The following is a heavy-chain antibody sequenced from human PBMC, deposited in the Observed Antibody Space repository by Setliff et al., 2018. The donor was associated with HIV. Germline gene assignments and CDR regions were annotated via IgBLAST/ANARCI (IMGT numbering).Heavy chain of an antibody. J-gene: IGHJ4*02. D-gene: IGHD1-1*01. Sequence: ASVKVSCKASGYTFTGYAMHWVRQAPGQRLEWMGWINAGNGNTKYSQKFQGRVTITRDTSARTAYMELSSLRSEDTAVYYCARAIRQTGTGDYFDYWGQGTLVTVSS. CDR2: INAGNGNT. V-gene: IGHV1-3*01. CDR3: ARAIRQTGTGDYFDY. CDR1: GYTFTGYA.